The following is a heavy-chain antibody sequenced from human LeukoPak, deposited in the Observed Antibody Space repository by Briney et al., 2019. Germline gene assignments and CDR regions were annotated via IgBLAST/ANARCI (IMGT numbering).Heavy chain of an antibody. D-gene: IGHD3-9*01. Sequence: GSLRLSCAASGFTFSSYEMNWIRQPPGKGLEWIGEINHSGSTNYNPSLKSRVTISVDTSKNQFSLKLSSVTAADTAVYYCAGLPKLRYFDWSGHYYMDVWGKGTTVTVSS. CDR2: INHSGST. CDR1: GFTFSSYE. CDR3: AGLPKLRYFDWSGHYYMDV. V-gene: IGHV4-34*08. J-gene: IGHJ6*03.